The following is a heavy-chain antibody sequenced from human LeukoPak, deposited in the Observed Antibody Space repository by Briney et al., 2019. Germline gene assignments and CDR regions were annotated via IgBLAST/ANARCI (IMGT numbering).Heavy chain of an antibody. Sequence: SETLSLTCAVSGGSISSGGYSWSWIGQPPGKGLEWIGYIYHSGSTYYNPSLKSRVTISVDRSKNQFSLKLSSVTAADTAVYYCARGGYSYGSGGGYFDYWGQGTLVTVSS. CDR1: GGSISSGGYS. V-gene: IGHV4-30-2*01. J-gene: IGHJ4*02. CDR3: ARGGYSYGSGGGYFDY. CDR2: IYHSGST. D-gene: IGHD5-18*01.